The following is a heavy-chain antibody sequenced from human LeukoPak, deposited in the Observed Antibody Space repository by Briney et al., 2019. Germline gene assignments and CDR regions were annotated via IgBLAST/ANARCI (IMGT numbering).Heavy chain of an antibody. V-gene: IGHV1-46*01. CDR1: GYTFTSYY. D-gene: IGHD3-22*01. CDR3: ARDPDYYYDSSGYYQGDY. Sequence: ASVRVSCKASGYTFTSYYMHWVRQAPGQGLEWMGIINPSGGSTSYAQKFQGRVTMTRDTSTSTVYMELSSLRSEDTAVYYCARDPDYYYDSSGYYQGDYWGQGTLVTVSS. CDR2: INPSGGST. J-gene: IGHJ4*02.